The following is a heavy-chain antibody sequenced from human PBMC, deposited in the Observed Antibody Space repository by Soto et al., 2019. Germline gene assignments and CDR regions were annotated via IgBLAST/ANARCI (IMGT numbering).Heavy chain of an antibody. CDR1: GFSLSTSGVG. D-gene: IGHD2-15*01. CDR2: IYWDDDK. V-gene: IGHV2-5*02. CDR3: AHSWYCSGGSCYYSNRFDP. Sequence: QITLKESGPTLVKPTQTLTLTCTFSGFSLSTSGVGVGWIRQPPGKALEWLALIYWDDDKRYSASLKRRLTLTTDISKNQVVRTRTNMDPVYTATYYCAHSWYCSGGSCYYSNRFDPWGQGTLVTVCS. J-gene: IGHJ5*02.